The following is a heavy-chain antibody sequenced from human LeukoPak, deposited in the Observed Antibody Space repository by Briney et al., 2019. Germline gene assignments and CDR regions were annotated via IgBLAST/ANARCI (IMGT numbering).Heavy chain of an antibody. D-gene: IGHD6-19*01. J-gene: IGHJ4*02. CDR3: AKVVQWLDPDFDY. CDR2: ISYDGSNK. Sequence: GRSLRLSCAASGFTFSSYVMHWVRQAPGKGLEWVAVISYDGSNKYYADSLKGRFTISRDNSKNTLYLQMNSLSTEDTAVYYCAKVVQWLDPDFDYWGQGTLVTVSS. CDR1: GFTFSSYV. V-gene: IGHV3-30*18.